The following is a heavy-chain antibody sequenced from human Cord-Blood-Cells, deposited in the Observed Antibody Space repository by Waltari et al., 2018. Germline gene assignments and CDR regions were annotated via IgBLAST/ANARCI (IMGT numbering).Heavy chain of an antibody. CDR2: IYYSGST. CDR3: ARVERGYCSGGSCYYWYFDL. V-gene: IGHV4-59*01. D-gene: IGHD2-15*01. Sequence: QVQLQESGPGLVKPSETLSLTCTVPGGSISSYSWSWIRQPPGKGLEWIGYIYYSGSTNYNPSLKSRVTISVDTSKNQFSLKLSSVTAADTAVYYCARVERGYCSGGSCYYWYFDLWGRGTLVTVSS. J-gene: IGHJ2*01. CDR1: GGSISSYS.